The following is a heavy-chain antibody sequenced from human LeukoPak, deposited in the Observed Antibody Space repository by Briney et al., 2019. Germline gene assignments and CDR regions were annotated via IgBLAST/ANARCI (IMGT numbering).Heavy chain of an antibody. D-gene: IGHD3-10*01. V-gene: IGHV1-18*01. CDR1: GYTFNSYG. J-gene: IGHJ4*02. Sequence: GASVKVSCKASGYTFNSYGISWVRQAPGQGLEWMGWISPYNDNTNYAQRLQGRVSMTTDTSTSTAYMELSRLRSDDTAVYYCARDLGGSGSYYGGVGGVKSDYWGQGTLVTVSS. CDR2: ISPYNDNT. CDR3: ARDLGGSGSYYGGVGGVKSDY.